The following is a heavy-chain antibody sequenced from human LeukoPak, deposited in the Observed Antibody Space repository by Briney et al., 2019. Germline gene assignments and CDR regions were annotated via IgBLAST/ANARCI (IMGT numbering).Heavy chain of an antibody. CDR2: ISSNGGST. CDR3: AREGKYYDILTGYHSHAFDI. D-gene: IGHD3-9*01. J-gene: IGHJ3*02. Sequence: GGSLRLSCAASGFTFSSYAMHWVRQAPGKGLEYVSAISSNGGSTYYANSVKGRFTISRDNPKNTPYLQMGSLRAEDMAVYYCAREGKYYDILTGYHSHAFDIWGQGTMVTVSS. CDR1: GFTFSSYA. V-gene: IGHV3-64*01.